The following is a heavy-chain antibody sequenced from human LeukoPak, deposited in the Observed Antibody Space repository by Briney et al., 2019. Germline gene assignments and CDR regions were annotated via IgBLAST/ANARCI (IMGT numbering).Heavy chain of an antibody. D-gene: IGHD3-16*01. V-gene: IGHV4-38-2*01. Sequence: KSSETLSLTCAVSGYSISSGYYWGWIRQPPGKGLEGIGRIYHSGSTYYNPSLKSRVTISVDTSKNQFSLKLSSVTAADSAVYYCARRGRGDPDVWDKGTTVAVSS. J-gene: IGHJ6*04. CDR2: IYHSGST. CDR1: GYSISSGYY. CDR3: ARRGRGDPDV.